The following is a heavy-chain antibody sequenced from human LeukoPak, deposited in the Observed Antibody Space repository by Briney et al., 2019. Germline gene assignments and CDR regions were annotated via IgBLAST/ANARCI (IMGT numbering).Heavy chain of an antibody. CDR3: ARDNKPAATLFWFDP. J-gene: IGHJ5*02. V-gene: IGHV3-20*04. D-gene: IGHD2-2*01. Sequence: GGSLRLSCAASGFTFDDYGMSWVRQAPGKGLEWVSGINWNGGSTGYADSVKGRFTISRDNAKNSLYLQMNSLRAEDTALYYCARDNKPAATLFWFDPWGQGTLVTVSS. CDR2: INWNGGST. CDR1: GFTFDDYG.